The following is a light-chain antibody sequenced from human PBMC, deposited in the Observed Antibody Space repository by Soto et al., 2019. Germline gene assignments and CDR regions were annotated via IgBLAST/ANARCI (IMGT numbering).Light chain of an antibody. Sequence: DIQMTQSPSTLSASVGDRVTITCRASQSISNWLAWYQQKPGKAPKLLSYKASSLETGVPSRLSGSGSGTEFTLTISSLQPDDFATYYCQQYNSYPRTFGQGTKVEI. J-gene: IGKJ1*01. V-gene: IGKV1-5*03. CDR1: QSISNW. CDR2: KAS. CDR3: QQYNSYPRT.